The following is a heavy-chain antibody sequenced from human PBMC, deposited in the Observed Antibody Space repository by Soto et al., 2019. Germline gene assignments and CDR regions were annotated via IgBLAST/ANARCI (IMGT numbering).Heavy chain of an antibody. V-gene: IGHV3-11*01. Sequence: QVQLVESGGGLVKPGGSLRLSSAASGFTFSDYYMSWIRQAPGKGLEWVSYISSSGSTIYYADSVKGRFTISRDNAKNSLYLQMNSLRAEDTAVYYCAREGGRGAHSFTYYDYIWGSYYFDYWGQGTLVTVSS. CDR2: ISSSGSTI. J-gene: IGHJ4*02. D-gene: IGHD3-16*01. CDR3: AREGGRGAHSFTYYDYIWGSYYFDY. CDR1: GFTFSDYY.